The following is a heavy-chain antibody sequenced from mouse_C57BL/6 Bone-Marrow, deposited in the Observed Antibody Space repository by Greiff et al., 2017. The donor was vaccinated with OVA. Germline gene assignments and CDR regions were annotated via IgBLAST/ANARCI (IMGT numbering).Heavy chain of an antibody. CDR3: TREYYGSSPWFAY. CDR1: GYTFTDYE. V-gene: IGHV1-15*01. J-gene: IGHJ3*01. D-gene: IGHD1-1*01. Sequence: VKLMESGAELVRPGASVTLSCKASGYTFTDYEMHWVKQTPVHGLEWIGAIDPATGGTAYNQKFKGKAILTADKSSSTAYMELRSLTSEDSAVYYCTREYYGSSPWFAYWGQGTLVTGSA. CDR2: IDPATGGT.